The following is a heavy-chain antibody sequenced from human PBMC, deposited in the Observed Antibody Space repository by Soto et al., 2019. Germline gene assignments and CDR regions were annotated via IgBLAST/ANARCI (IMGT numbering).Heavy chain of an antibody. V-gene: IGHV3-23*01. Sequence: QPGGSLRLSCAASGFTFSSYAMSWVRQAPGKGLEWVSAISGSGGSTYYADSVKGRFTISRDNSKNTLYLQMNSLRAEDTAVYYCAKEGGGDGYCSSTSCFPYYYYYGMDVWGQGTTVTVS. CDR1: GFTFSSYA. CDR2: ISGSGGST. J-gene: IGHJ6*02. CDR3: AKEGGGDGYCSSTSCFPYYYYYGMDV. D-gene: IGHD2-2*01.